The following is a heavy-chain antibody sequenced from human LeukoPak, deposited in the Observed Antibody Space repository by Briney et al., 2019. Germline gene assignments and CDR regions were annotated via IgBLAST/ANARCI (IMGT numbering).Heavy chain of an antibody. Sequence: GGSLRLTCEASGFTFSNYNVICVRQAPGKGLEGVSFISRSTGTKTYADSVKGRFTISRDNAKSSLYLQMNSLRAEDTAVYYCARDGEDTMVRGMLQYCHYYYYMDVWGKGTTVTVSS. V-gene: IGHV3-48*01. J-gene: IGHJ6*03. D-gene: IGHD3-10*01. CDR2: ISRSTGTK. CDR3: ARDGEDTMVRGMLQYCHYYYYMDV. CDR1: GFTFSNYN.